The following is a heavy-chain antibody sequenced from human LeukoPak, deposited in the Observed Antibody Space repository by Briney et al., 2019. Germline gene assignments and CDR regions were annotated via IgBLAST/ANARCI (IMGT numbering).Heavy chain of an antibody. CDR1: GFTFSSYS. V-gene: IGHV3-7*04. D-gene: IGHD3-10*01. CDR2: INTDGSTT. CDR3: AGRYYGGAGSCFNYAFDI. Sequence: SGGSLRLSCAASGFTFSSYSMSWVRQPPGKGLEWVSNINTDGSTTYYVDSVKGRFTISRDNAKNSLYLQMTSLRAEDTAVYYCAGRYYGGAGSCFNYAFDIWGQGTMVTVSS. J-gene: IGHJ3*02.